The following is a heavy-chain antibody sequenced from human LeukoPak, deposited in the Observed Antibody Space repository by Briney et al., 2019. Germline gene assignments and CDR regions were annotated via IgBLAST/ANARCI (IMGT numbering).Heavy chain of an antibody. V-gene: IGHV3-53*01. CDR3: ASITIFGESNWFDP. Sequence: GGSLRLSCAASGFTVSNNYMSWVRQAPGKGLEWVSVIYSGGSTYSADSVKGRFTISRDNAKNSLYLQMNSLRAEDTAVYYCASITIFGESNWFDPWGQGTLVTVSS. J-gene: IGHJ5*02. D-gene: IGHD3-3*01. CDR2: IYSGGST. CDR1: GFTVSNNY.